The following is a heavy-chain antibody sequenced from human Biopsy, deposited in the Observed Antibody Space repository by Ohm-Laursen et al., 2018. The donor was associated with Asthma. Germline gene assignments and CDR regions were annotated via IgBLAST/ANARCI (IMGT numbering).Heavy chain of an antibody. CDR3: ARCQVGYSSGWSLLLKKIYYSGMDV. D-gene: IGHD6-19*01. CDR2: IMTVFGTT. Sequence: ASSVKVSCKAPGGTFSNFAISWVRQAPGQGLEWLGGIMTVFGTTNYAQKFQGRVTITADESTSTAYMEVTSLRSGDTAIYYCARCQVGYSSGWSLLLKKIYYSGMDVWGQGTTVIVSS. V-gene: IGHV1-69*01. CDR1: GGTFSNFA. J-gene: IGHJ6*02.